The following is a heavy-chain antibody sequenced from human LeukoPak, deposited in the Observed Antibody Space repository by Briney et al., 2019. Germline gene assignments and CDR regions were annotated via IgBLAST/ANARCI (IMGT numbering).Heavy chain of an antibody. CDR3: ARGATWYHP. CDR2: IYYSGST. V-gene: IGHV4-59*01. D-gene: IGHD6-13*01. J-gene: IGHJ5*02. Sequence: KPSEPLSLACTVSGGSISNYYWSWIRQPPGKGLEWIGYIYYSGSTNYNPSLMSRVTISVDTSKNQFSLELSSVTAADTAVYYCARGATWYHPWGQGTLVIVSS. CDR1: GGSISNYY.